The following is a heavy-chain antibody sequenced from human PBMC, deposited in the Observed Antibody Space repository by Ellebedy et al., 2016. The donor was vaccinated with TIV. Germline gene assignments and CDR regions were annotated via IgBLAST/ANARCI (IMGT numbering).Heavy chain of an antibody. CDR3: ARDRIVGSSSPYYNGMDV. V-gene: IGHV1-46*01. CDR2: IDPSGGST. D-gene: IGHD1-26*01. CDR1: GYTFTSYY. J-gene: IGHJ6*02. Sequence: AASVKVSCKASGYTFTSYYMHWVRQAPGQGLEWMGVIDPSGGSTDYAKKFQGRVTMTRETSTSTVYMELSSLRSDDTAVYYCARDRIVGSSSPYYNGMDVWGQGTTVTVSS.